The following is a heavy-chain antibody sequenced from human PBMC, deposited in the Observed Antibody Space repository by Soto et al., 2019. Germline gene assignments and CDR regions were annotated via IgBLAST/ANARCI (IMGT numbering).Heavy chain of an antibody. Sequence: EVQLLESGGGLLQPGGSLRLSCSASGFNFGSYGMSWVRQAPGKGLEWVSGLTASGLNTYYTDSVKGRFTISRDNSRNTVYLQMSGLRVEDTAVFHCAKGLGNAKEVWGQGTTVTVSS. D-gene: IGHD2-8*01. CDR2: LTASGLNT. V-gene: IGHV3-23*01. CDR3: AKGLGNAKEV. CDR1: GFNFGSYG. J-gene: IGHJ6*02.